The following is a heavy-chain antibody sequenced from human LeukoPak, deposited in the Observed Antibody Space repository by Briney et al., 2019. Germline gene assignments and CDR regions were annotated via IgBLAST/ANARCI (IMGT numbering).Heavy chain of an antibody. CDR1: GGSISSYY. CDR3: ARAYPGYSSGWYVYWFDP. V-gene: IGHV4-59*01. J-gene: IGHJ5*02. D-gene: IGHD6-19*01. CDR2: IYYSGST. Sequence: SETLSLTCAVSGGSISSYYWSWIRQPLGKGLEWIGYIYYSGSTNYNPSLKSRVTISVDTSKNQFSLKLSSVTAADTAVYYCARAYPGYSSGWYVYWFDPWGQGTLVTVSS.